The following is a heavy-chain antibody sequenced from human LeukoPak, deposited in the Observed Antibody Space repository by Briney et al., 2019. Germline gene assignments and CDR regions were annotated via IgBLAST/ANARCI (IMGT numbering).Heavy chain of an antibody. J-gene: IGHJ4*02. V-gene: IGHV4-61*02. Sequence: SETLSLTCTVSGGSISSGSYYWSWIRQPAGKGLEWIGRIYTSGSTNYNPSLKSRVTMSVDTSKNQFSLKLSSVTAADTAVYYCARHRNYSDYWGQGTLVTVSS. CDR1: GGSISSGSYY. CDR2: IYTSGST. CDR3: ARHRNYSDY.